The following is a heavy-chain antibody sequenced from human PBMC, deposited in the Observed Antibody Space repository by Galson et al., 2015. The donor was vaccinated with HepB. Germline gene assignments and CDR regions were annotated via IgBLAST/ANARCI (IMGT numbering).Heavy chain of an antibody. Sequence: SETLSLTCSVSGASISSYYWNWIRQPPGKGLEWIGYIYYSRSTVYNPSLKSRVTISADTSKNQISLNLSSVTAADTAVYYCAGMWELQIDFWGQGTLVTVSS. J-gene: IGHJ4*02. CDR2: IYYSRST. CDR3: AGMWELQIDF. CDR1: GASISSYY. D-gene: IGHD1-26*01. V-gene: IGHV4-59*08.